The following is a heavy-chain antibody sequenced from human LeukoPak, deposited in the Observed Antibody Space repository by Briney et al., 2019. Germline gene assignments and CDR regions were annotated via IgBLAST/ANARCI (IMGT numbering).Heavy chain of an antibody. CDR1: GYTFTSYY. CDR2: INPSGGST. V-gene: IGHV1-46*01. J-gene: IGHJ4*02. CDR3: ARVGGEVGASDY. D-gene: IGHD1-26*01. Sequence: ASVKVSCKASGYTFTSYYMHWVRQAPGQGLEWMGIINPSGGSTSYAQKFQGRVTMTRDTSTSTVYMELSSLRSENTAVYYCARVGGEVGASDYWGQGTLVTVSS.